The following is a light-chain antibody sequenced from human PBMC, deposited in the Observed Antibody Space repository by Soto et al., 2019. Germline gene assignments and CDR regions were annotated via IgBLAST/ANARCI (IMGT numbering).Light chain of an antibody. V-gene: IGKV3-15*01. CDR2: GAS. CDR1: QSISDT. CDR3: QQYNNWPWT. J-gene: IGKJ1*01. Sequence: EIVMTQSPATLSVSPGGRATLSCRASQSISDTLAWYQQKPGQAPRLLIHGASTRATGFPARFSGSGSATDFTLTISSLQSEDFAVYYCQQYNNWPWTFGQGTKVEIK.